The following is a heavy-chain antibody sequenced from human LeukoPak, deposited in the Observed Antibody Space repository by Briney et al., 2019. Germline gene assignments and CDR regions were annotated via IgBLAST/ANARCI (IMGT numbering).Heavy chain of an antibody. CDR3: ARSAGYPRSVNGYFDY. CDR1: GXTVSSSY. V-gene: IGHV3-66*01. Sequence: PGGSLRLSCAASGXTVSSSYLSWVRQAPGRGLEWISVVYSDGSTSYADSVKGRFTISRDKSKNTLYLQMNSLRDDDTAVYFCARSAGYPRSVNGYFDYWGQGTLVTVSS. D-gene: IGHD2-15*01. CDR2: VYSDGST. J-gene: IGHJ4*02.